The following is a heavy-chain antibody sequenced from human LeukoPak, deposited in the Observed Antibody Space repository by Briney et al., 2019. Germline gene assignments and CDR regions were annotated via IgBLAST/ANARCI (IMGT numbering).Heavy chain of an antibody. J-gene: IGHJ4*02. CDR3: ARARGYDAFDY. D-gene: IGHD5-12*01. Sequence: PSETLSLTCAVYGGSFSGYYWSWIRQPPGKGLEWIGYIYYSGSTYYNPSLKSRVTISVDTSKNQFSLKLSSVTAADTAVYYCARARGYDAFDYWGQGTLVTVSS. CDR1: GGSFSGYY. CDR2: IYYSGST. V-gene: IGHV4-59*12.